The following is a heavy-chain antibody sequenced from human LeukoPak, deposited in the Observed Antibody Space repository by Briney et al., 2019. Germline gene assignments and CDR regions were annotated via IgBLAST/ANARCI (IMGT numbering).Heavy chain of an antibody. D-gene: IGHD4-17*01. Sequence: SETLSLTCTVSGDSITNYYWAWIRQSAGKGLEWIGRMYTTRSTKYSPSFESRVTISVDTSKNQFSLNLRSVTAADTAVYYCARGSDDSGDYYFFDYSGQGTLVTVSS. V-gene: IGHV4-4*07. CDR2: MYTTRST. J-gene: IGHJ4*02. CDR1: GDSITNYY. CDR3: ARGSDDSGDYYFFDY.